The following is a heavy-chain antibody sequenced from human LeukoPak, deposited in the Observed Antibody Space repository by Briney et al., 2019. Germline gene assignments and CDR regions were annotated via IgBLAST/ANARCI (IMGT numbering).Heavy chain of an antibody. CDR1: GDSMNNYY. J-gene: IGHJ4*02. CDR3: VRHNYYDSSVDY. Sequence: PSETLSLTCSVSGDSMNNYYWTWIRQPPGKGLEWIGSIYYSGSTYYNPSLKSRVIISVDTSKNQFSLKVSSVTAADTAVYYCVRHNYYDSSVDYWGQGTLVTVSS. V-gene: IGHV4-39*01. D-gene: IGHD3-22*01. CDR2: IYYSGST.